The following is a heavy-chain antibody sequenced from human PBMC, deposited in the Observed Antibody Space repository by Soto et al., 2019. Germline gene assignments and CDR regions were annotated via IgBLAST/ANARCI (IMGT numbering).Heavy chain of an antibody. CDR3: ASRSRAVAARPEGGYYFDY. V-gene: IGHV4-30-2*01. CDR2: IYHSGST. Sequence: SETLSLTCAVSGGSISSGGYSWSWIRQPPGKGLEWIGYIYHSGSTYYNPSLKSRVTISVDRSKNQFSLKLSSVTAADTAVYYCASRSRAVAARPEGGYYFDYWGQGTLVTVSS. D-gene: IGHD6-6*01. J-gene: IGHJ4*02. CDR1: GGSISSGGYS.